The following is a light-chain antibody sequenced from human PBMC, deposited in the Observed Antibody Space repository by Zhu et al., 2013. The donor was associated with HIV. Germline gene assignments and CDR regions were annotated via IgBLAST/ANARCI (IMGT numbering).Light chain of an antibody. J-gene: IGKJ1*01. V-gene: IGKV4-1*01. CDR2: WAS. CDR3: QQYYSTPRT. Sequence: DIVMTQSPDSLAVSLGERATINCKSSQSVLFSSNNKNYLAWYQQKPGQPPKLLIYWASTRESGVPDRFSGSASGTDFTLTISSLQAEDVAVYYCQQYYSTPRTFGQGTKVEIK. CDR1: QSVLFSSNNKNY.